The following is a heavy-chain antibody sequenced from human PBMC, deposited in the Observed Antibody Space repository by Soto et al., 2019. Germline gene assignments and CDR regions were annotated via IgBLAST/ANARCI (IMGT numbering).Heavy chain of an antibody. CDR3: ARDLEQLASTSYYYYGMDV. CDR2: INPNSGGT. V-gene: IGHV1-2*04. J-gene: IGHJ6*02. D-gene: IGHD6-6*01. CDR1: GYTCTGYY. Sequence: GASVKVSCMASGYTCTGYYMHWVRQAPGQRLEWMGWINPNSGGTNYAQKFQGWVTMTRDTSISTAYMELSRLRSDDTAVYYCARDLEQLASTSYYYYGMDVWGQGTTVTVSS.